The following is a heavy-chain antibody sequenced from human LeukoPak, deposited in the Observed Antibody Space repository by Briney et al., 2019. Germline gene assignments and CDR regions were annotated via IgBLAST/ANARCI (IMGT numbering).Heavy chain of an antibody. CDR1: GGTVNNYA. CDR2: IIPIFGIA. CDR3: ARGRLKAAPDERYYFDY. Sequence: SVKVSCKASGGTVNNYAITWVRQAPGQGLEWMGGIIPIFGIADYAQKFQARVTITADKSTSTAYMELGSLRSEDTAVYYCARGRLKAAPDERYYFDYWGQGTLVTVSS. D-gene: IGHD6-6*01. V-gene: IGHV1-69*10. J-gene: IGHJ4*02.